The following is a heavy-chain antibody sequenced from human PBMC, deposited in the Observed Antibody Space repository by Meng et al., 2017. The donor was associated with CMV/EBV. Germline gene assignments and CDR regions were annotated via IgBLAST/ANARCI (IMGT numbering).Heavy chain of an antibody. V-gene: IGHV1-46*01. CDR1: EYFFTSYY. D-gene: IGHD6-19*01. CDR2: INPSGSST. CDR3: ARDPHSGWLDY. J-gene: IGHJ4*02. Sequence: DQSGATVMTSVAAMSASCKACEYFFTSYYTRWVRQAPGQGVEGMGIINPSGSSTRYAQKCQGRVTMTRDTSTSTVYMELSSLRSEDTAVYYCARDPHSGWLDYWGQGTLVTVSS.